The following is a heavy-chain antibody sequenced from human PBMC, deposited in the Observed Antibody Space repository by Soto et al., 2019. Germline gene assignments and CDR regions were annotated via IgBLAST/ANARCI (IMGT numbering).Heavy chain of an antibody. CDR3: ARQSSRWEDWFDP. J-gene: IGHJ5*02. V-gene: IGHV3-73*01. Sequence: GGSLILSCAASGFSFSGSTLHWIRQAPGKGLEWVGQIKNKPNNYATDYAASVTGRITISRDDSKDTAYLQMDSLKSEDTAVYFCARQSSRWEDWFDPWGQGTQVTVSS. D-gene: IGHD6-13*01. CDR2: IKNKPNNYAT. CDR1: GFSFSGST.